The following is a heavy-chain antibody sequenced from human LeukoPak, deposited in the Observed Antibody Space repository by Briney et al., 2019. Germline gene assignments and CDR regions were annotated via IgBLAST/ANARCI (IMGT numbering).Heavy chain of an antibody. Sequence: RGSLRLSCAASGFTFSTFAMSWVRQDPGRGLEWVSSITGAGDTTYYPESVKGRFIISRDNSKNTLYLQMNSLRVEDTALYFCVRDRNYYEALQRSYWGQGTLVTVSS. D-gene: IGHD3-3*01. CDR2: ITGAGDTT. CDR3: VRDRNYYEALQRSY. V-gene: IGHV3-23*01. J-gene: IGHJ4*02. CDR1: GFTFSTFA.